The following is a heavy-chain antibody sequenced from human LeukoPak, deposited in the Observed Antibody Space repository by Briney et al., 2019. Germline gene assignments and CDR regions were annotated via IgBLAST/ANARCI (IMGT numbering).Heavy chain of an antibody. J-gene: IGHJ5*02. CDR2: IYYTGSS. CDR3: ARHRVAAAPPDP. Sequence: SETLSLTCIVSGESITSYYWSWIRQPPGKGLEWIGYIYYTGSSKYNPSLKSRVTLSVDTSENQFSLTLNSVTAADTAVYYCARHRVAAAPPDPWGQGTLVTVSS. V-gene: IGHV4-59*08. D-gene: IGHD6-25*01. CDR1: GESITSYY.